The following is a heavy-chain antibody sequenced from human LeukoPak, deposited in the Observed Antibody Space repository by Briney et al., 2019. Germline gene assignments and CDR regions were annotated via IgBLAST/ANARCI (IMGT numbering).Heavy chain of an antibody. V-gene: IGHV3-48*03. D-gene: IGHD5-18*01. CDR1: GFTFSNYE. Sequence: GGSLRLSCAASGFTFSNYEMNWVRQAPGKGLEWVSYISGSGSTIYYADSVKGRFTISRDNAKDSLYLQMNSLRAEDTAVYYCARVRSGYSHENYFDYWGQGTLVTVSS. J-gene: IGHJ4*02. CDR2: ISGSGSTI. CDR3: ARVRSGYSHENYFDY.